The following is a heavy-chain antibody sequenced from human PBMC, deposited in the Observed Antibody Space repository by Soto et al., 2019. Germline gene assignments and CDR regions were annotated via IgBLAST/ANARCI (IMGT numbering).Heavy chain of an antibody. J-gene: IGHJ5*02. D-gene: IGHD2-15*01. CDR1: GFTFSSYA. CDR2: ISGSAGST. CDR3: AKQIWPYCSGGSCPNWFDP. V-gene: IGHV3-23*01. Sequence: GGSLRLSCAASGFTFSSYAMSWVRQAPGKGLEWVSTISGSAGSTYYPDSVKGRFTISRDTSKNTLYLQMDSLRAEDTAVYYCAKQIWPYCSGGSCPNWFDPWGQGTLVTVSS.